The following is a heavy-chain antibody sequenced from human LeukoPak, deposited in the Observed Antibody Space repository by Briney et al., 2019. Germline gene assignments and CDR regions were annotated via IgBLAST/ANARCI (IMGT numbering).Heavy chain of an antibody. CDR2: MNPNTGNT. D-gene: IGHD6-13*01. CDR1: GYTFTSYD. Sequence: ASVKVSCKASGYTFTSYDINWVRQATGQGLEWMGWMNPNTGNTGYAQKFQGRVTMTRNTSISTAYMELSSLRSEDTDVYYCARRVYSSSWYAGPDYFDYWGQGTLVTVSS. CDR3: ARRVYSSSWYAGPDYFDY. J-gene: IGHJ4*02. V-gene: IGHV1-8*01.